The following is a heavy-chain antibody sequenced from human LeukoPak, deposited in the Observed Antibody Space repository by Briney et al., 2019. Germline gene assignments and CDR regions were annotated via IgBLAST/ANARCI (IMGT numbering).Heavy chain of an antibody. V-gene: IGHV3-53*01. CDR2: IYAGGST. J-gene: IGHJ4*02. Sequence: PGGSLRLSCAVSGSTVSSNYMSWVRQAPGKGLEWVSVIYAGGSTFYADSVKGQFTISRDNSKNTLFLQMNSLRAEDTAVYYCARAPAIYASGSYFNVWGQGTLVTVSS. D-gene: IGHD3-10*01. CDR3: ARAPAIYASGSYFNV. CDR1: GSTVSSNY.